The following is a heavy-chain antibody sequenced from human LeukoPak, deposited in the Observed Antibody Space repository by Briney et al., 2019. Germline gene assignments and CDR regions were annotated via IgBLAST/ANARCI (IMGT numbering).Heavy chain of an antibody. CDR1: GGSIGSSSYY. Sequence: PSETLSLSCTVSGGSIGSSSYYWGWIRQPPGKGLEWIANIFYSGSTNYNPSLKSRVTISVDTSKNQFSLKLSSVTAADTAVYYCAIGGEYCSSTSCYAEYFQHWGQGTLVTVSS. D-gene: IGHD2-2*01. V-gene: IGHV4-39*07. CDR2: IFYSGST. CDR3: AIGGEYCSSTSCYAEYFQH. J-gene: IGHJ1*01.